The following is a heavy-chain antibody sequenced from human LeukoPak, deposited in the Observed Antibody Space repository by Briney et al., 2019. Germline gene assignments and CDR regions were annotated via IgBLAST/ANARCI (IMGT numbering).Heavy chain of an antibody. CDR2: IYPSGST. V-gene: IGHV4-38-2*02. Sequence: SETLSLTCAVSGYSISSGYYWGWIRQPPGQGLEWIGSIYPSGSTYYNPSLKSRVTISVDTSKNQFSLKLSSVTAADTAVYYCARDPVGDTDLWGQGTLVTVSS. CDR3: ARDPVGDTDL. D-gene: IGHD2-21*02. J-gene: IGHJ5*02. CDR1: GYSISSGYY.